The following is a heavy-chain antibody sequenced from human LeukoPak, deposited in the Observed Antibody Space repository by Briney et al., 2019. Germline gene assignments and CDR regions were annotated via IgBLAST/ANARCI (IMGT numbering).Heavy chain of an antibody. CDR3: ASRWDSSSWNDY. D-gene: IGHD6-13*01. CDR1: GYTFTGYY. J-gene: IGHJ4*02. CDR2: INPNSGGT. Sequence: ASVKVSCTASGYTFTGYYMHWVRQAPGQGLEWMGWINPNSGGTNYAQKFQGRVTMTRDTSISTAYMELSRLRSDDTAVYYCASRWDSSSWNDYWGQGTLVTVSS. V-gene: IGHV1-2*02.